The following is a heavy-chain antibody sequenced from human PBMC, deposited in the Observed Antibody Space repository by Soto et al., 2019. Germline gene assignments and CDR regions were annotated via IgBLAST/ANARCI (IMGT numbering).Heavy chain of an antibody. CDR1: GFTFSTYW. Sequence: EVQLVESGGGLVQPGGSLRLSCAASGFTFSTYWMTWVRQVPGKGLEWVANIKQDGSQTNYVDSVKGRFTISRDNANNSLYLQMYSLRVEDAAVYYCARDLSLKYGTYWVDAFDFWGQGTVVTVSS. CDR3: ARDLSLKYGTYWVDAFDF. J-gene: IGHJ3*01. CDR2: IKQDGSQT. D-gene: IGHD6-6*01. V-gene: IGHV3-7*05.